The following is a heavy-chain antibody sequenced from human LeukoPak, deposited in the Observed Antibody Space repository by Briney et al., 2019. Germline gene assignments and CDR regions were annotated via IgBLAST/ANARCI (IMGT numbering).Heavy chain of an antibody. Sequence: SVKVSCKASGGTFSSYAISWVRQAPGQGVEWMGGIIPIFGTANYAQKFQGRVTITTDESTSTAYMELSSLRSEDTAVYYCARGYCSSTSCRYFDYWGQGTLVTVSS. D-gene: IGHD2-2*01. CDR2: IIPIFGTA. CDR1: GGTFSSYA. V-gene: IGHV1-69*05. CDR3: ARGYCSSTSCRYFDY. J-gene: IGHJ4*02.